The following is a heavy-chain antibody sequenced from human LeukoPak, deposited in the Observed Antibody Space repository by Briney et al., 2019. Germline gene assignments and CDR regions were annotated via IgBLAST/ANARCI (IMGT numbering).Heavy chain of an antibody. D-gene: IGHD3-9*01. CDR1: GFTFSSYS. J-gene: IGHJ6*03. V-gene: IGHV3-21*01. Sequence: GGSLRLSCAASGFTFSSYSMNWVRQAPGKGLEWVSSISSSSSYIYYADSVKGRFTISRDNAKNSLYLQMNSLRAEDTAVYYCARKGSDFDWFSGKALSKAYYSYYMDVWGKGTTVTVSS. CDR2: ISSSSSYI. CDR3: ARKGSDFDWFSGKALSKAYYSYYMDV.